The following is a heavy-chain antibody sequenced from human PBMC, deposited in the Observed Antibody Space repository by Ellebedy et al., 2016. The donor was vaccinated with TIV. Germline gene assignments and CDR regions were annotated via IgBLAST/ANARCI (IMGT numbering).Heavy chain of an antibody. CDR3: AGGTHYYYGWDV. CDR2: IHYTGST. V-gene: IGHV4-59*01. J-gene: IGHJ6*02. CDR1: GGSITTFY. Sequence: SETLSLTXSVSGGSITTFYWAWLRQPPGKGLEWIGHIHYTGSTDYNPSLKSRFTISVDTSKNHFSLIVTSVTAADTAVYFCAGGTHYYYGWDVWGRGTTVIVS.